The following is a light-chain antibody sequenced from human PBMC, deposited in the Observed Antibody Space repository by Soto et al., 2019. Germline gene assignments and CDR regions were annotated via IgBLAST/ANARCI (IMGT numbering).Light chain of an antibody. V-gene: IGKV3-20*01. CDR2: GIS. CDR3: QQYNNWPRA. J-gene: IGKJ3*01. Sequence: EVVMTQSPATLSVSPGERATLSCRASQSVTSNYLAWYQQKPGQAPRLLIYGISSRATGVPDRFSGSGSGTDFTLTISRLEPEDFAVYYCQQYNNWPRAFGPGTKVDIK. CDR1: QSVTSNY.